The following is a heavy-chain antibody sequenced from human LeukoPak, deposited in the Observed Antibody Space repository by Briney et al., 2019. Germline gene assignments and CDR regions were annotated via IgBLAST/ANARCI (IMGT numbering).Heavy chain of an antibody. CDR2: ISSSSSYI. Sequence: GGSLRLSCAASGFTLSSYSMNWVRQALGKGLEWVSSISSSSSYIYYADSVKGRFTISRDNARNSLYLQMNSLRAEDTAVYYCASQGSGYDSPIDHWGQGTLVTVSS. J-gene: IGHJ4*02. V-gene: IGHV3-21*01. CDR3: ASQGSGYDSPIDH. D-gene: IGHD5-12*01. CDR1: GFTLSSYS.